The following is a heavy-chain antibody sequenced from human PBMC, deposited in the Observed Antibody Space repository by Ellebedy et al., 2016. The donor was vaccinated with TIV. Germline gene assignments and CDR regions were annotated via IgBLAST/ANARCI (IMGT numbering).Heavy chain of an antibody. CDR1: GAFVNSTRHY. CDR2: VYHSGSP. D-gene: IGHD2-21*01. CDR3: ARIDPLQPSDD. V-gene: IGHV4-39*02. Sequence: MPSETLSLTCSVSGAFVNSTRHYWAWLRQPPGKGLEWIGVVYHSGSPYSNPSFKSRVTLSADTSKNHFSLNLRTVNAADTAVYYCARIDPLQPSDDWGQGILVTVSS. J-gene: IGHJ4*02.